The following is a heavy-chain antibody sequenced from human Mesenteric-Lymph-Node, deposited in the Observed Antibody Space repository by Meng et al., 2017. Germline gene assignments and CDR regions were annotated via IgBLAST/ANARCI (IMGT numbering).Heavy chain of an antibody. CDR3: ATGGYCGSGSYSPRFDY. V-gene: IGHV1-24*01. J-gene: IGHJ4*02. CDR1: GYTLTELS. CDR2: FDPEDGET. D-gene: IGHD3-10*01. Sequence: ASVKVSCKVSGYTLTELSMHWVRQAPGKGLEWMGGFDPEDGETIYAQKFQGRVTMTEDTSTDTAYMELSSLRSEDTAVYYCATGGYCGSGSYSPRFDYWGQGTLVTVSS.